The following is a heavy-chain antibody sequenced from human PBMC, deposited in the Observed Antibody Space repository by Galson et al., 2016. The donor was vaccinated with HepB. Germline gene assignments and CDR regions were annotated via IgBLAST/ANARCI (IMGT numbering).Heavy chain of an antibody. Sequence: SLTCAVSGGSISTDSWWHWVRQPPGQGLEWIGEIYHDGGTNYNPSLKSRLSMSVDKSKNQFSLNLSSVTAADAAVYYCARVTCGGGACQDVFAIWGQGIMVTVSS. J-gene: IGHJ3*02. CDR3: ARVTCGGGACQDVFAI. CDR2: IYHDGGT. CDR1: GGSISTDSW. V-gene: IGHV4-4*02. D-gene: IGHD2-21*02.